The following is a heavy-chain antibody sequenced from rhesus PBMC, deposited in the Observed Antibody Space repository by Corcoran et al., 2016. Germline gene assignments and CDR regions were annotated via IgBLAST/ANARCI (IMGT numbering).Heavy chain of an antibody. CDR1: GFTFSSYW. V-gene: IGHV3S42*01. CDR2: IKRRGGRT. Sequence: EVQLVESGGGLAKPGGSLRLSCAASGFTFSSYWMNWVRQTPGKGLEGSAAIKRRGGRTKYADAVKGRFTISRDNSKKTLSLQMNSLRAEDTAVYYCARNDYYGWDSWGQGVVVTVSS. D-gene: IGHD1-14*01. J-gene: IGHJ6*01. CDR3: ARNDYYGWDS.